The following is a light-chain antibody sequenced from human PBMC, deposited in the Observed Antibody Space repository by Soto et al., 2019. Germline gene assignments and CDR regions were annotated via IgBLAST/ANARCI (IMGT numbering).Light chain of an antibody. V-gene: IGKV1-9*01. CDR1: QGISSY. CDR2: AAS. Sequence: IQLTQSPSSLSASVGDRVTITCRASQGISSYLAWHQQKPGKAPNLLINAASTLQSGVPSRFSGSGSGTDFTLTISSLQPEDFATYYCQQVNSYPWTFGQGTKVEIK. J-gene: IGKJ1*01. CDR3: QQVNSYPWT.